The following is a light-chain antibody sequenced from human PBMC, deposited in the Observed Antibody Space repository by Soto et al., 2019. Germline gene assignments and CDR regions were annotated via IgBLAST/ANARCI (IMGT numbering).Light chain of an antibody. CDR1: QSITNNY. Sequence: DIVLTQSPATLSLSPGERATLSCRASQSITNNYLAWYQQKPGRAHRLLIYGASSRATGIPDRFSGSGSGTDFTLTISRLEPEDFAMYYCQQYGYLVTFGGGTKVEIK. J-gene: IGKJ4*01. V-gene: IGKV3-20*01. CDR2: GAS. CDR3: QQYGYLVT.